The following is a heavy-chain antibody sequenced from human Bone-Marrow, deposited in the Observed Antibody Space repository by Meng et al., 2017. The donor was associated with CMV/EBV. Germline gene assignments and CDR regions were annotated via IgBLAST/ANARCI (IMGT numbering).Heavy chain of an antibody. CDR2: IYYSGST. D-gene: IGHD6-6*01. CDR3: ARVGRAAQYYFDY. Sequence: GSLRLSCTVSGGSISSSSYYWGWIRQPPGKGLEWIGRIYYSGSTYYNPSLKSRVTISVDTSKNQFSLKLSSVTAADTAVYYCARVGRAAQYYFDYWGQGTLVTVSS. V-gene: IGHV4-39*07. CDR1: GGSISSSSYY. J-gene: IGHJ4*02.